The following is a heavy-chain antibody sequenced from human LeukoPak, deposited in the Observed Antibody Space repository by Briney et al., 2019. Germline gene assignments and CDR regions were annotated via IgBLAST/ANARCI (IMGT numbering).Heavy chain of an antibody. J-gene: IGHJ4*02. D-gene: IGHD5-24*01. CDR3: ARAEVEMATSFDY. Sequence: ASVKVSCKASGGTFSSYAISWVRQAPGQGLEWMGRIIPILGIANYAQKFQGRVTTTADKSTSTAYMELSSLRSEDTAVYYCARAEVEMATSFDYWGQGTLVTVSS. CDR2: IIPILGIA. V-gene: IGHV1-69*04. CDR1: GGTFSSYA.